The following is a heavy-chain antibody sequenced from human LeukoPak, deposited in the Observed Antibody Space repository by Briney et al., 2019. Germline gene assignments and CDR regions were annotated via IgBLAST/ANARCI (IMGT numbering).Heavy chain of an antibody. CDR1: SXSSHX. CDR3: ARLYDSSGYYSYYYYMDV. D-gene: IGHD3-22*01. J-gene: IGHJ6*03. V-gene: IGHV4-59*11. CDR2: IYYSGST. Sequence: SXSSHXXSWIRQPPGKGLEWIGYIYYSGSTNYNPSLKSRVTISVDTSKNQFSLKLSSVTAADTAVYYCARLYDSSGYYSYYYYMDVWGKXTT.